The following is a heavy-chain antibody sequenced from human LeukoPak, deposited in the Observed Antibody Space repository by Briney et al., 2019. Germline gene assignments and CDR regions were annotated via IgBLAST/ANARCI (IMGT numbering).Heavy chain of an antibody. D-gene: IGHD1-26*01. J-gene: IGHJ4*02. Sequence: SSETLSLTCTVSGGSISSYYWSWIRQPPGKGLEWIGYIYYSGSTNYNPSLKSRVTISVDTSKNLFSPKLSSVTAADTAVYYCARDLANTGELDYWGQGTLVTVSS. V-gene: IGHV4-59*01. CDR1: GGSISSYY. CDR3: ARDLANTGELDY. CDR2: IYYSGST.